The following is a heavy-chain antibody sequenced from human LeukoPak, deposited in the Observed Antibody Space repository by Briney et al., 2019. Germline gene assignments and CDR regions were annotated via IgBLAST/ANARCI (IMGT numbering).Heavy chain of an antibody. Sequence: KSSETLSLTCTVSGGPISSYYWSWIRQPAGKGLEWIGRIYTSGSTNYNPSLKSRVTMSVDTSKNQFSLKLSSVTAADTAVYYCARDVGYGSGSYFDYWGQGTLVTVSS. CDR2: IYTSGST. CDR3: ARDVGYGSGSYFDY. CDR1: GGPISSYY. J-gene: IGHJ4*02. V-gene: IGHV4-4*07. D-gene: IGHD3-10*01.